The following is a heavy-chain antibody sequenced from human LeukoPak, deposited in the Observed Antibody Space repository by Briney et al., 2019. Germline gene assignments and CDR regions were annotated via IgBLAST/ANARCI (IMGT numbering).Heavy chain of an antibody. CDR1: GGSISSGDYY. CDR3: AREITIFGVVIIRYFDY. CDR2: IYYSGST. V-gene: IGHV4-30-4*01. Sequence: SGTLSLTCTVSGGSISSGDYYWSWIRQPPGKGLEWIGYIYYSGSTYYNPSLKSRVTISVDTSKNQFSLKLSSATAADTAVYYCAREITIFGVVIIRYFDYWGQGTLVTVSS. D-gene: IGHD3-3*01. J-gene: IGHJ4*02.